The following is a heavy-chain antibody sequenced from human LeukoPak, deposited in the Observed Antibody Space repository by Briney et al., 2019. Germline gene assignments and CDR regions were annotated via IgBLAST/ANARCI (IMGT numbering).Heavy chain of an antibody. V-gene: IGHV3-23*01. CDR2: ISGSGDST. Sequence: PGGSLRLSCAASGLTLRSYVMNWVRQTPGKGLEWVSSISGSGDSTFYADSVKGRFSISRDNSKNTLYLQVNGLRTEDTAVYYCAKDRLLNCRGDCYIFDYWGQGTVVTVSS. D-gene: IGHD2-21*02. J-gene: IGHJ4*02. CDR3: AKDRLLNCRGDCYIFDY. CDR1: GLTLRSYV.